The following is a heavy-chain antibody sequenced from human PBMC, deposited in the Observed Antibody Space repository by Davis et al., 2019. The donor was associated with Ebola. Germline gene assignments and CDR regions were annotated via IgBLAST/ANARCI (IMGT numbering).Heavy chain of an antibody. CDR2: IWYDGSNK. CDR1: GFTFSSYG. CDR3: ARDLVAAAVFSLYYYYGMDV. V-gene: IGHV3-33*01. J-gene: IGHJ6*02. Sequence: GGSLRLSCAASGFTFSSYGMHWVRQAPGKGLEWVAVIWYDGSNKYYADSVKGRFTISRDNSKNTLYLQMNSLRAEDTAVYYCARDLVAAAVFSLYYYYGMDVWGQGTTVTVSS. D-gene: IGHD6-13*01.